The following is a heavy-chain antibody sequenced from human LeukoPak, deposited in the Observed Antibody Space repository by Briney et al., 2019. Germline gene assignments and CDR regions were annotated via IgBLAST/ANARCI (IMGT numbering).Heavy chain of an antibody. J-gene: IGHJ4*02. CDR3: ARHDYGGNSGDN. CDR2: ISGSGGST. V-gene: IGHV3-23*01. D-gene: IGHD4-23*01. CDR1: GFTFSSYA. Sequence: GGSLRLSCAASGFTFSSYAMSWVRQAPGKGLEWVSAISGSGGSTYYADSVKGRFTISRDNSKNTLYLQMNSLRDEDTAVYYCARHDYGGNSGDNWGQGTLVTVSS.